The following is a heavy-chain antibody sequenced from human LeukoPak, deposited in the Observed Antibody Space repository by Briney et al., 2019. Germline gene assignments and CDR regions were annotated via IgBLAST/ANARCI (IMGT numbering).Heavy chain of an antibody. CDR2: ISSYGGST. Sequence: GGSLRLSCAASGFTFSDYAMSWIRQAPGKGLDWVSTISSYGGSTYYADSVKGRFTISRDKSKNTLYLQMNSLRAEDTAVYFCAKDSPSVTATPHDYWGQGALVTVSS. V-gene: IGHV3-23*01. CDR1: GFTFSDYA. J-gene: IGHJ4*02. D-gene: IGHD2-21*02. CDR3: AKDSPSVTATPHDY.